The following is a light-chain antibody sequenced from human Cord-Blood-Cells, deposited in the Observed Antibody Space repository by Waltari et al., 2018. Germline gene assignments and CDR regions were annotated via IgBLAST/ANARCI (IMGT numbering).Light chain of an antibody. J-gene: IGKJ2*01. CDR2: GAS. CDR3: QQYGSSPGYT. Sequence: EIVLTQSPGTLSLSPGERATLSCRASQSVSSSYLAWYQQKPGQAPRLLIYGASSRATGIPDRLSGSGSGTDFTLTISRLAPEDFAVYYCQQYGSSPGYTFGQGTKLEIK. CDR1: QSVSSSY. V-gene: IGKV3-20*01.